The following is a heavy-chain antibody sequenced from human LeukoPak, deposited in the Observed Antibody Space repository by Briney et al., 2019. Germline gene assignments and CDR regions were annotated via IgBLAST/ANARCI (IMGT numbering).Heavy chain of an antibody. CDR1: GFKFSNVW. V-gene: IGHV3-15*01. D-gene: IGHD1-26*01. CDR3: IIVVSFYARRYFAR. Sequence: GGSLRLSCAASGFKFSNVWLSWVRQAPGKGLEWVGRIKSNSDDGTTDYAAPVKGRFTVSRDDSKKTLYLQMDSLQTEDTAVYYCIIVVSFYARRYFARWGQGALVTVSS. CDR2: IKSNSDDGTT. J-gene: IGHJ4*02.